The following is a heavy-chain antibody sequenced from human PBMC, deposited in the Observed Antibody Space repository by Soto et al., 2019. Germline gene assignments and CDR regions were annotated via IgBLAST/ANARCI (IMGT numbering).Heavy chain of an antibody. Sequence: PSETLSLTCSVSGGSISEYFWSWIRQSPGKGLEWIGYIYYLGSTDYNPSLKSRVTISVDTSKNQFSLKLSSVTAADTAMYYCARHPASQYYYDTSGYANELDSWGQGTLVTVSS. D-gene: IGHD3-22*01. CDR3: ARHPASQYYYDTSGYANELDS. CDR2: IYYLGST. V-gene: IGHV4-59*08. J-gene: IGHJ5*01. CDR1: GGSISEYF.